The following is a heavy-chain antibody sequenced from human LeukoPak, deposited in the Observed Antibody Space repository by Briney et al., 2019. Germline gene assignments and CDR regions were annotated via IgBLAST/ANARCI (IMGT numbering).Heavy chain of an antibody. J-gene: IGHJ3*02. CDR2: IIPILGIA. D-gene: IGHD2-15*01. V-gene: IGHV1-69*04. CDR1: GGTFSSYA. CDR3: ARGWDIVVVVAATHDAFDI. Sequence: SVKVSCKASGGTFSSYAISWVRQAPGQGLEWMGRIIPILGIANYARKFQVRVTITADKSTSTAYMELSSLRSEDTAVYYCARGWDIVVVVAATHDAFDIWGQGTMVTVSS.